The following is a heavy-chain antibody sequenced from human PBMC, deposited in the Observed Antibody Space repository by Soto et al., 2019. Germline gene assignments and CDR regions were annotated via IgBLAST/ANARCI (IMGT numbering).Heavy chain of an antibody. J-gene: IGHJ6*02. Sequence: SVKVSCKASGGTFSSYAISWVRQAPGQGLEWMGGIIPIFGTANYAQKFQGRVTITADESTSTAYMELSSLRSEDTAVYYCARDRGDIXVVPAAIGYYYYYGMDVWGQGTTVTVSS. V-gene: IGHV1-69*13. CDR2: IIPIFGTA. CDR3: ARDRGDIXVVPAAIGYYYYYGMDV. D-gene: IGHD2-2*02. CDR1: GGTFSSYA.